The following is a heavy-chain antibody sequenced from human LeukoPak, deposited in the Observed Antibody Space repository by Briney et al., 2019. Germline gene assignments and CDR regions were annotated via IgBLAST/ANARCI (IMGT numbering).Heavy chain of an antibody. Sequence: SESLSLTCAVYGGSFSGYYWSWIRQPPGKGLEWIGEINHSGSTNYNPSLKSGVTISVDTSKNQFSLKLSSVTAADPALFYCGGGPYSSGWYGGSYWFEPWGQGTLVTVPS. CDR2: INHSGST. CDR1: GGSFSGYY. V-gene: IGHV4-34*01. J-gene: IGHJ5*02. CDR3: GGGPYSSGWYGGSYWFEP. D-gene: IGHD6-19*01.